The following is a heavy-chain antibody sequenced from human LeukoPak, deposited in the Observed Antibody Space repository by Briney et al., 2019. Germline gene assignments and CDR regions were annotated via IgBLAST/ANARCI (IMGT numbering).Heavy chain of an antibody. V-gene: IGHV3-21*01. CDR3: ARDNYGDSQFDY. CDR2: ISSSSYI. J-gene: IGHJ4*02. CDR1: GFTFSSYA. Sequence: GGSLRLSCAASGFTFSSYAMHWVRQAPGKGLEWVSSISSSSYIYYADSVKGRFTISRDNAKNSLYLQMNSLRAEDTAVYYCARDNYGDSQFDYWGQGTLVTVSS. D-gene: IGHD4-17*01.